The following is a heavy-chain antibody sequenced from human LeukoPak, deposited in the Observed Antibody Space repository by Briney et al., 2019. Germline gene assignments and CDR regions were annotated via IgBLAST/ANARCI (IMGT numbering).Heavy chain of an antibody. J-gene: IGHJ4*02. CDR1: GFTFSSYS. CDR2: ISSSSSYI. D-gene: IGHD1-20*01. CDR3: ARDRVTGTTAVSDY. Sequence: GGSLRLSCAASGFTFSSYSMNWVRQAPGKELEWVSSISSSSSYIYYADSVKGRFTISRDNAKNSLYLQMNSLRAEDTAVYYCARDRVTGTTAVSDYWGQGTLVTVSS. V-gene: IGHV3-21*01.